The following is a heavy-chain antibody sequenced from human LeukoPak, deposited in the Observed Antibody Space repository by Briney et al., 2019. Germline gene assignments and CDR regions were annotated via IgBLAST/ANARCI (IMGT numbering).Heavy chain of an antibody. CDR1: GFTFSSYE. J-gene: IGHJ5*02. D-gene: IGHD4-17*01. V-gene: IGHV3-48*03. CDR3: ARAYLHDCGDYQWFDP. CDR2: ISSSGSTI. Sequence: PGGSLRLSCAASGFTFSSYEMNWVRQAPGKGLEWVSYISSSGSTIYYADSVKGRFTISRDNAKNSLYLQMNSLRAEDTAVYCCARAYLHDCGDYQWFDPWGQGTLVTVSS.